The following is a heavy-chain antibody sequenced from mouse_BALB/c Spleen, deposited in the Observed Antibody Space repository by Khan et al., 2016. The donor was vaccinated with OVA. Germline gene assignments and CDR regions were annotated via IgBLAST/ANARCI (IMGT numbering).Heavy chain of an antibody. J-gene: IGHJ3*01. CDR3: ASHLTGSFAY. Sequence: EVQGVESGGDLVKPGGSLRLSCAASGFTFSTYGMSWVRQPPDKRLEWVATINSDGDYTYYPDTVKGRFTISSNNAENTLYLQMSSLKSEDTAIYYCASHLTGSFAYWGQGTLVTVSA. CDR1: GFTFSTYG. CDR2: INSDGDYT. D-gene: IGHD4-1*01. V-gene: IGHV5-6*01.